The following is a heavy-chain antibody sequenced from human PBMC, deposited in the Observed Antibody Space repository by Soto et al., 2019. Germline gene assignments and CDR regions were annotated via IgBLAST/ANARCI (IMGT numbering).Heavy chain of an antibody. CDR3: ARVNYGDYMLYYFDF. D-gene: IGHD4-17*01. V-gene: IGHV4-59*01. J-gene: IGHJ4*02. CDR1: GGSISPYY. CDR2: VYYTGST. Sequence: PSETLSLTCAVSGGSISPYYWSWLRQPPGKGLEWIGHVYYTGSTDYNPSLKSRVTISVDTSKKQFSLKLTSVTAADTAVYYCARVNYGDYMLYYFDFWGQGTLVTVSS.